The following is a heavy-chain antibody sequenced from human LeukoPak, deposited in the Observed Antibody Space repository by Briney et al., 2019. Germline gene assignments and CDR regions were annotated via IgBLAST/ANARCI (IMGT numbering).Heavy chain of an antibody. CDR3: ARRTTGTSGADY. Sequence: PGGSLRLSCAASGFSFSTYAMHSVRQAPGKGLEYVSAISSNGGSTYYANSVKGRFTISRDNSKNTLYLQMGSLRAEDMAVYYCARRTTGTSGADYWGQGTLVTVSS. V-gene: IGHV3-64*01. D-gene: IGHD1-1*01. J-gene: IGHJ4*02. CDR2: ISSNGGST. CDR1: GFSFSTYA.